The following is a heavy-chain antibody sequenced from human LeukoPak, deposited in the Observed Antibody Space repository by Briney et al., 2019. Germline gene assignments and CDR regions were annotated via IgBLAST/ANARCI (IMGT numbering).Heavy chain of an antibody. Sequence: GGSLRLSCAASGFTFSSYGMHWVRQAPGKGLEWVAFIRYDGSNKYYADSVKGRFTTSRDNSKNTLYLQMNSLRAEDTAVYYCAKAALKYGSEYYFDYWGQGTLVTVSS. V-gene: IGHV3-30*02. CDR2: IRYDGSNK. J-gene: IGHJ4*02. D-gene: IGHD2-15*01. CDR3: AKAALKYGSEYYFDY. CDR1: GFTFSSYG.